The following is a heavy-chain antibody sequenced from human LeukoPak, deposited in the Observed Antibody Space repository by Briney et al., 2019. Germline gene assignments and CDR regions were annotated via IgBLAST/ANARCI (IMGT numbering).Heavy chain of an antibody. Sequence: ASVKVSCKASGYKFTNYGISWVRQAPGQGLEWMGWISPYNGNTIYAQKLQGRVTMTTDTSTSTAYMELRSLRSDDTAVYYCARDDWIDYWGQGTLVTVSS. CDR3: ARDDWIDY. J-gene: IGHJ4*02. CDR1: GYKFTNYG. D-gene: IGHD2-21*01. V-gene: IGHV1-18*01. CDR2: ISPYNGNT.